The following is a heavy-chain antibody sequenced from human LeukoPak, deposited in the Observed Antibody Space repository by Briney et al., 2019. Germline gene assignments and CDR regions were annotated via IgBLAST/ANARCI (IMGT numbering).Heavy chain of an antibody. V-gene: IGHV1-2*02. Sequence: ASVKVSCKASGYTFTGYYMHWVRQAPGQGLEWMGWINPNSGGTNYAQKFQGRVTMTRGTSISTAYMELSRLRSDDTAVYYCAREYGRNYGFGNWFDPWGQGTLVTVSS. J-gene: IGHJ5*02. CDR3: AREYGRNYGFGNWFDP. CDR1: GYTFTGYY. CDR2: INPNSGGT. D-gene: IGHD4-11*01.